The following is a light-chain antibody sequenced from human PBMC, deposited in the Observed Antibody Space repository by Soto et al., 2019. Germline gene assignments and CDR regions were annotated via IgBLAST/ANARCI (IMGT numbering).Light chain of an antibody. V-gene: IGKV3-15*01. CDR1: QSIRKN. J-gene: IGKJ2*01. Sequence: ELVLSQSPATLSVSPGERATLSCRASQSIRKNLVWYQQKPGQAPTLLIYEASTRATGVPARFSGSGSGTEFTLTISSLQSEDFAIYYCQQSHNYMYTFGQGTKLEIK. CDR3: QQSHNYMYT. CDR2: EAS.